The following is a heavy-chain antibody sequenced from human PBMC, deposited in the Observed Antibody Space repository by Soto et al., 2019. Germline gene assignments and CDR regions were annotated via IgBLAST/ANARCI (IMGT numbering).Heavy chain of an antibody. J-gene: IGHJ6*02. CDR3: ERDSMVLGGIRLPYGMDV. V-gene: IGHV4-31*03. CDR1: GGSISSGGYY. CDR2: IYSSGST. D-gene: IGHD3-10*01. Sequence: QVQLQESGPGLVKPSQTLSLTCTVSGGSISSGGYYWSWLRQHPGKGLEWIGYIYSSGSTSYNPSLKRRVTISVDMSKNQFSLKLSSVTAADTAVYYCERDSMVLGGIRLPYGMDVWGQGTTVTVSS.